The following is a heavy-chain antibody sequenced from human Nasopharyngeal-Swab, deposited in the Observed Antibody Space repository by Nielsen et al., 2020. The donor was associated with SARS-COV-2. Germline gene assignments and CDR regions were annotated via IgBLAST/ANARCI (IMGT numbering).Heavy chain of an antibody. CDR2: ISGSGGST. V-gene: IGHV3-23*01. Sequence: VRQAPGKGLEWVSAISGSGGSTYYADSVKGRFTISRDNSKNTLYLQMNSLRAEDTAVYYCAKMAGRGYSYGELEGEGEDWG. D-gene: IGHD5-18*01. CDR3: AKMAGRGYSYGELEGEGED. J-gene: IGHJ1*01.